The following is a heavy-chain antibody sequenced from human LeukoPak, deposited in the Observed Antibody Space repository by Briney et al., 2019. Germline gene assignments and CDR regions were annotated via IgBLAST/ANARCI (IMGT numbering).Heavy chain of an antibody. D-gene: IGHD3-22*01. CDR1: GFTFSSYS. J-gene: IGHJ4*02. CDR2: ITSSGETT. Sequence: GGSLRLSCAASGFTFSSYSMNWVRQAPGKGLEWVSSITSSGETTYYAGSVKGQFTISRDNSKNTVYLQMNSLRAEDTAVYYCARDRPNYYGANGHYYRRDGDYWGQGTLVTVSS. CDR3: ARDRPNYYGANGHYYRRDGDY. V-gene: IGHV3-23*01.